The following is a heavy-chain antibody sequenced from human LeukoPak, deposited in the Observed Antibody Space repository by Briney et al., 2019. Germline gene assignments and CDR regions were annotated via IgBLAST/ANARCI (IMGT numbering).Heavy chain of an antibody. CDR2: VYYNGAT. CDR3: ASRIVVSPTAIETWFDS. J-gene: IGHJ5*01. V-gene: IGHV4-39*06. CDR1: GASVSSSYYF. Sequence: PSETLSLTCAVSGASVSSSYYFWGWIRQPPGEKPEWLGSVYYNGATYYNPSLRSRVTISLDTSKNQFTLTVTSVTVADTALYFCASRIVVSPTAIETWFDSWGQGTLVTVS. D-gene: IGHD2-2*01.